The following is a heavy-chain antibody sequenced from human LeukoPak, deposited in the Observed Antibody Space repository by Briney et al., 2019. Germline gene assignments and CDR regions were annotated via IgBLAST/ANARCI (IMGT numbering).Heavy chain of an antibody. D-gene: IGHD1-26*01. CDR1: GFTFSNYV. V-gene: IGHV3-48*02. CDR3: ARDLGSDY. Sequence: GGSLRLSCAASGFTFSNYVMSWVRQAPGKGLEWVSYINHNGEMIFYPDFVKGRFTISRDNAKNSLYLQMNSLRDEDTAVYYCARDLGSDYWGQGTLVTVSS. J-gene: IGHJ4*02. CDR2: INHNGEMI.